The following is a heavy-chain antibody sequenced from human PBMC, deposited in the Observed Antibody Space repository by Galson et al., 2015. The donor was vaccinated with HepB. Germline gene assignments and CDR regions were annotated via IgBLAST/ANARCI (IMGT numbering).Heavy chain of an antibody. CDR2: ISYDGSDK. D-gene: IGHD6-19*01. CDR1: GFTFSTFA. V-gene: IGHV3-30-3*01. Sequence: SLRLSCAASGFTFSTFAMHWVRQVPGKGLEWVALISYDGSDKSYADSVKGRFTISRDNSKNTLYLEMNSLRSEEMAVYYCARERIRKRGSGMFYYYGMDVWGQGTTVTVSS. CDR3: ARERIRKRGSGMFYYYGMDV. J-gene: IGHJ6*02.